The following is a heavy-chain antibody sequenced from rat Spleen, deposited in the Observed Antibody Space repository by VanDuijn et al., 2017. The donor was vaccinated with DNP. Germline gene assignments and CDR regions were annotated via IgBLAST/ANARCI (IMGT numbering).Heavy chain of an antibody. CDR2: IYTGSGGT. CDR3: ARGGSGIWFAS. D-gene: IGHD5-1*01. CDR1: GSTFTSYY. J-gene: IGHJ3*01. Sequence: QVQLQQSGAELPKPGSSVKISCKASGSTFTSYYIGWIKQTTGQGLEYIGYIYTGSGGTSYNEKFQGKATLTVDKSSSTAFMQLSSLTPDDSAVYYCARGGSGIWFASWGQGTLVTVSS. V-gene: IGHV1-43*01.